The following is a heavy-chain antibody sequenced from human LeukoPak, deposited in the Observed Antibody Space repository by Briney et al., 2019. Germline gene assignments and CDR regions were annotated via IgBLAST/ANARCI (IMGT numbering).Heavy chain of an antibody. V-gene: IGHV3-21*01. CDR3: ARAPLSGNSYSGSYYPDY. D-gene: IGHD1-26*01. J-gene: IGHJ4*02. CDR1: GGSIRSSYYY. CDR2: ISSSATYM. Sequence: EPSETLSLTCTVSGGSIRSSYYYWGWIRQAPGRGLEWVSSISSSATYMFYADSVKGRFTISRDNAKNSLYLQMHSLRAEDTAVYYCARAPLSGNSYSGSYYPDYWGQGTLVTVSS.